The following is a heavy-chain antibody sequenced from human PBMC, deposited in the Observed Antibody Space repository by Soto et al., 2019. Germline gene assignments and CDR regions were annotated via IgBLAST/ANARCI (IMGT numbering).Heavy chain of an antibody. J-gene: IGHJ4*02. CDR2: IYNSGRT. D-gene: IGHD3-3*01. CDR1: GGSVSSTSYY. CDR3: ARTGTSHSFWSAAY. V-gene: IGHV4-61*01. Sequence: SETLSPTCTVSGGSVSSTSYYWSWIRQPPGNGLEWLGYIYNSGRTNYKPSLKSRVTISVDTSKNQFSLNLTSVTAADTAVYYCARTGTSHSFWSAAYWGRGALVTVSS.